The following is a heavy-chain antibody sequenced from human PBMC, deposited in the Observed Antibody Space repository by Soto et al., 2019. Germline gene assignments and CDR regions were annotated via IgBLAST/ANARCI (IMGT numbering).Heavy chain of an antibody. CDR3: ARILGYFDWLSPDYYYMDV. J-gene: IGHJ6*03. Sequence: SGPTLVNPTETLTLTCTVSGFSLSNARMGVSWIRQPPGKALEWLAHIFSNDEKSYSTSLKSRLTISKDTSKSQVVLTMTNMDPVDTATYYCARILGYFDWLSPDYYYMDVWGKGTTVTVSS. V-gene: IGHV2-26*01. CDR1: GFSLSNARMG. D-gene: IGHD3-9*01. CDR2: IFSNDEK.